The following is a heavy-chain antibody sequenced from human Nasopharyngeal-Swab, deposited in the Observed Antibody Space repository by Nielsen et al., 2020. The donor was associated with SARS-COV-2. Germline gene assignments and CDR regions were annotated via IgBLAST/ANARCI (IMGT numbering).Heavy chain of an antibody. V-gene: IGHV3-69-1*01. D-gene: IGHD4-17*01. Sequence: VRQAPGKGLEWVSYISSSSTIYYADSVKGRFTISRDNSKNTLYLQMNSLRAEDTAVYYCYGGYDAFDIWGQGTMVTVSS. CDR3: YGGYDAFDI. CDR2: ISSSSTI. J-gene: IGHJ3*02.